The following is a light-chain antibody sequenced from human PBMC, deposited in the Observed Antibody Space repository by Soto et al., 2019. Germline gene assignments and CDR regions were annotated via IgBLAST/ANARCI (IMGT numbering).Light chain of an antibody. CDR3: SSYSISTAYL. V-gene: IGLV2-14*01. Sequence: QSALTQPAPVSGSPGQSITISCTGTSSDVGGYDHVSWYQLHPGKAPKLMVFEVNNRPSGVSYRFSGSKSGNTASLTISGLQAEDEADYFCSSYSISTAYLFGTGTKVTVL. J-gene: IGLJ1*01. CDR2: EVN. CDR1: SSDVGGYDH.